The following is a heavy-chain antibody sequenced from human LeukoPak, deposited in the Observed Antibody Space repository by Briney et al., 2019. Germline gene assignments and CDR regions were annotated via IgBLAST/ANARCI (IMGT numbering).Heavy chain of an antibody. CDR2: ISSSSSTI. Sequence: PGGSLRLSCAASGFTFSSYSMNWVRQAPGKGLGWVSYISSSSSTIYYADSVKGRFTISRDNAKNSLYLQMNSLRDEDTAVYYCARVPVVVVPAAITDYFDYWGQGTLVTVSS. D-gene: IGHD2-2*02. CDR1: GFTFSSYS. J-gene: IGHJ4*02. V-gene: IGHV3-48*02. CDR3: ARVPVVVVPAAITDYFDY.